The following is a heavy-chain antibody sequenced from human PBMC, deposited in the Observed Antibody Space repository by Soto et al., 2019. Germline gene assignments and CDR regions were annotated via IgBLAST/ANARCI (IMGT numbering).Heavy chain of an antibody. V-gene: IGHV3-66*01. D-gene: IGHD6-19*01. CDR3: ARAKPPSYSSGWYGFDY. Sequence: GGSLRLSCAVSGFTVNYNYMTWVRQAPGKGLAWVSVIYTGDTTHYADSVQGRFTISRDNSKNTLYLQMNSLRAEDTAIYYCARAKPPSYSSGWYGFDYWGQGALVTVSS. CDR1: GFTVNYNY. CDR2: IYTGDTT. J-gene: IGHJ4*02.